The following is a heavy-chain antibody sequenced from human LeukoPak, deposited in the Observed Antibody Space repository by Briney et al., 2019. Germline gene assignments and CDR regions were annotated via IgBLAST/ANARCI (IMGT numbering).Heavy chain of an antibody. CDR3: AAGTTVTDDNWFDP. D-gene: IGHD4-4*01. CDR1: GFTFSSYW. J-gene: IGHJ5*02. CDR2: INSDGSST. V-gene: IGHV3-74*01. Sequence: GGSLRLSCAASGFTFSSYWRHWVRHAPGKGLVWVSRINSDGSSTSYADSVKGRFTISRDNAKNTLYLQMNSLRAEDTAVYYCAAGTTVTDDNWFDPWGQGTLVTVSS.